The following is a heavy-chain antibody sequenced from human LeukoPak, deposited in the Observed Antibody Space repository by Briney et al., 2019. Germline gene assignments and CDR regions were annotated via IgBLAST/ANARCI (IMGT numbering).Heavy chain of an antibody. J-gene: IGHJ4*02. D-gene: IGHD1-26*01. CDR1: GFTFSSYA. CDR3: ARAVSGGSYPPAYYFDY. Sequence: PGGSLRLSCAASGFTFSSYAMHWVRQAPGKGLEWVAVISYDGSNKYYADSVKGRFTISRDNAKNSLYLQMNSLRAEDTALYYCARAVSGGSYPPAYYFDYWGQGTLVTVSS. CDR2: ISYDGSNK. V-gene: IGHV3-30*04.